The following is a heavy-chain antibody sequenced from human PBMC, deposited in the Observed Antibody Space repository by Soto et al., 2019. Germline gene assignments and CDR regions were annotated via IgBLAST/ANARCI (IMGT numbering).Heavy chain of an antibody. V-gene: IGHV4-61*01. CDR3: ARDIVLPSGMDV. CDR1: GGSVSSASYY. J-gene: IGHJ6*02. Sequence: SETLSLTCTVSGGSVSSASYYWSWIRQPPGKGLEWIGYIYYSGSTNYNPSLKSRVTISVDTSKTQFSMKLSSVTAADTAVYYCARDIVLPSGMDVWGQGTTVTVSS. D-gene: IGHD2-8*01. CDR2: IYYSGST.